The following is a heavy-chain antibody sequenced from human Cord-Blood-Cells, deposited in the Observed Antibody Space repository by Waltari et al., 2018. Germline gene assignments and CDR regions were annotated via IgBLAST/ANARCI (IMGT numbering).Heavy chain of an antibody. CDR3: ARAIVVVPAANWFDP. D-gene: IGHD2-2*01. V-gene: IGHV3-53*01. J-gene: IGHJ5*02. CDR1: VFTVISNY. Sequence: EVQLVESGGGLIQPGGSLILSRAAPVFTVISNYMSWFRQAPGKGLEWVSVIYSGGSTYYADSVKGRFTISRDNSKNTLYLQVNSLRAEDTAVYYCARAIVVVPAANWFDPWGQGTLVTVSS. CDR2: IYSGGST.